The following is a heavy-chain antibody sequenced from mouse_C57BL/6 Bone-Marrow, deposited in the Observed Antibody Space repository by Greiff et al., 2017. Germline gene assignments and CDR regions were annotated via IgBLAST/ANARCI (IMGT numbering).Heavy chain of an antibody. CDR1: GFSLTSYA. D-gene: IGHD2-4*01. J-gene: IGHJ1*03. CDR3: ARNDYDGDWYFDV. Sequence: QVQLKESGPGLVAPSQSLSITCTVSGFSLTSYAISWVRQPPGKGLEWLGVIWTGGGTKYNSALKSRLSISKDNSKSQVFLKMNSLQTDDTARYYCARNDYDGDWYFDVWGTGTTVTVSS. V-gene: IGHV2-9-1*01. CDR2: IWTGGGT.